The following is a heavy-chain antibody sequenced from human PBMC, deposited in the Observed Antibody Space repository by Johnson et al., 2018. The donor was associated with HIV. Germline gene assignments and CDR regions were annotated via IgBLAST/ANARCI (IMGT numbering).Heavy chain of an antibody. Sequence: VQLVESGGVVVQPGGSLRLSCAASGFTFDDYTMHWVRQAPGKGLEWVSLISWDGDSTYYADTVKGRFTISRDNSKNYLYLQMNSLRTEDTALYYCAKLSMGDAFDIWGQGTMVTVSS. D-gene: IGHD2-8*01. CDR3: AKLSMGDAFDI. CDR1: GFTFDDYT. CDR2: ISWDGDST. J-gene: IGHJ3*02. V-gene: IGHV3-43*01.